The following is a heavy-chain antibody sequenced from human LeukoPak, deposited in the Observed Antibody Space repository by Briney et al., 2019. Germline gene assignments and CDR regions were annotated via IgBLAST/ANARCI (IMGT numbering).Heavy chain of an antibody. CDR2: ISGSGGGT. V-gene: IGHV3-23*01. J-gene: IGHJ4*02. CDR1: GFTFSTYS. Sequence: GGSLRLSCAASGFTFSTYSMNWVRQAPGKGLEWVSSISGSGGGTYYADSVKGRFTISRDDSKNTLYLQMNSLRAEDTAVYYCAKDLGRYRNNYFDYWGQGTLVTVSS. CDR3: AKDLGRYRNNYFDY. D-gene: IGHD1-26*01.